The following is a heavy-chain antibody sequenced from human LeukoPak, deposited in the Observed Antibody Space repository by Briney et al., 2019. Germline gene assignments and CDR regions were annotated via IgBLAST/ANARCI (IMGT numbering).Heavy chain of an antibody. V-gene: IGHV3-66*01. CDR3: ARDGYGGNSLYFDY. CDR2: IYSGGGT. D-gene: IGHD4-23*01. Sequence: HPGGSLRLSCAASGFTVSTNYMNWVRQAPGKGLEWVSVIYSGGGTHYADSVKDRFSISRDNSKNTVYLQMNSLRAEDTAVYYCARDGYGGNSLYFDYWGQGTLVTVSP. J-gene: IGHJ4*02. CDR1: GFTVSTNY.